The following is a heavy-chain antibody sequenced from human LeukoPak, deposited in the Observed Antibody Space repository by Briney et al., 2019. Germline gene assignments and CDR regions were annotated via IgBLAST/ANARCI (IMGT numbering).Heavy chain of an antibody. CDR1: GGSFSGYY. CDR2: INGGGVT. J-gene: IGHJ6*03. CDR3: ARLQRGETGPNKNYYFYYFMDV. Sequence: SETLSLTCAVYGGSFSGYYWSWIRQPPGKGPEWVGEINGGGVTNYNPSLKRGVNISVDSSKTQFSLKVSSVIAADTAVYYCARLQRGETGPNKNYYFYYFMDVWGKGTTVTISS. V-gene: IGHV4-34*01. D-gene: IGHD3-10*01.